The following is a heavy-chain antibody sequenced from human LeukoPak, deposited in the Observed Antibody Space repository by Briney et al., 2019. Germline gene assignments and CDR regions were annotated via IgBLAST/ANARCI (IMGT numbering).Heavy chain of an antibody. CDR2: IKQDGSET. Sequence: GGSLRLSSAASGFTFSSYAMSWVRQGPGMGLEWVASIKQDGSETYYMVPVQGRFTISRDNDMNFLYLQLSSLRAEDTAVYYCTRENSGSLSLEYWGQGTLVTVSS. V-gene: IGHV3-7*01. D-gene: IGHD1-26*01. J-gene: IGHJ4*02. CDR1: GFTFSSYA. CDR3: TRENSGSLSLEY.